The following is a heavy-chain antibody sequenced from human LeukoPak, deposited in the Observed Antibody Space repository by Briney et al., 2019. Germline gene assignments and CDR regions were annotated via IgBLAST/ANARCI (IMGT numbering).Heavy chain of an antibody. CDR1: GYTFTRFG. Sequence: ASVKVSCKAAGYTFTRFGISWVRQAPGQGLEWMGWISANSGQTYYAQKLQGRVTMTTDTSTSTAYMELRSLRSDDTAIYYCARDFYHGHCGGGYCYVLDSWGQGTLVTVPS. CDR3: ARDFYHGHCGGGYCYVLDS. D-gene: IGHD2-15*01. CDR2: ISANSGQT. J-gene: IGHJ4*02. V-gene: IGHV1-18*01.